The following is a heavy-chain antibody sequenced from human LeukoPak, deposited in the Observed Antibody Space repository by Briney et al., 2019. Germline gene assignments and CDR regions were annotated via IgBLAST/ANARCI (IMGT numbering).Heavy chain of an antibody. J-gene: IGHJ4*02. CDR3: ARGPRYSFY. CDR2: IYIDGTT. D-gene: IGHD6-13*01. V-gene: IGHV3-53*01. CDR1: GFIVSHNY. Sequence: PGGSLRLSCAASGFIVSHNYMTWVRQAPGKGLEWISVIYIDGTTYYADSVKGRFTISRDQANNTLYLQMNTLRDEDTAAYYCARGPRYSFYWGQGTLVSVSS.